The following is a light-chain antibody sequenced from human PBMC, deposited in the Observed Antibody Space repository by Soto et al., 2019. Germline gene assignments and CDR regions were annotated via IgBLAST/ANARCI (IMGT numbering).Light chain of an antibody. CDR1: QSISSY. CDR2: RVS. J-gene: IGKJ3*01. CDR3: QQTYSSLFT. Sequence: DIQMTQSPSSLSASVGDRVTITCRASQSISSYLNWFQQKPGQAPKLLIYRVSNLQSGVPSRFSGSGSGRDFNLTIRSLQPEDFATYYCQQTYSSLFTFGPGTKVDI. V-gene: IGKV1-39*01.